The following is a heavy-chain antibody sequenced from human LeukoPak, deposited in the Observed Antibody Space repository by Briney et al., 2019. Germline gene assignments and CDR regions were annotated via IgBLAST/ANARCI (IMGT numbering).Heavy chain of an antibody. V-gene: IGHV1-24*01. D-gene: IGHD3-22*01. Sequence: GASLKVSCKVSVVTLSKISIDWVRQAHAKGLEWMGRVGHEDGTTIHAQKFQGRFNMTVDTATDTAYMQMSSVMSEDTAMYYCATGAIVFDYWGQGTLVTVSS. J-gene: IGHJ4*02. CDR3: ATGAIVFDY. CDR2: VGHEDGTT. CDR1: VVTLSKIS.